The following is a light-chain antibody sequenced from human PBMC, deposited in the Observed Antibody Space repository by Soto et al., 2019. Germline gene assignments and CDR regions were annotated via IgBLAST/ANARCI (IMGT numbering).Light chain of an antibody. Sequence: DIQMTQSPSSLSASVGDRVTITCRASQGISNYLAWYQQKPGKVPNLLISGASTLRSGAPSRCSGSGSGTDFTLTISSLQPEDVATEYCQEYSSASFTFGPGTKVDIK. CDR1: QGISNY. J-gene: IGKJ3*01. CDR3: QEYSSASFT. CDR2: GAS. V-gene: IGKV1-27*01.